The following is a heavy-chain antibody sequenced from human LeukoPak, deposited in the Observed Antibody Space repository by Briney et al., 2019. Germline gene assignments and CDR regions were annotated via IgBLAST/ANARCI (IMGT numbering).Heavy chain of an antibody. CDR2: INNSGGT. D-gene: IGHD6-13*01. V-gene: IGHV4-34*01. Sequence: PSETLSLTCVVYGGSFSAYYWSWIRQPPGKGLEWIGEINNSGGTNYNPSLKSRVTISVDTSKNQFSLKLSSVTAADTAVYYCARDRPGGSSLDYWGQGTLVTVSS. CDR3: ARDRPGGSSLDY. CDR1: GGSFSAYY. J-gene: IGHJ4*02.